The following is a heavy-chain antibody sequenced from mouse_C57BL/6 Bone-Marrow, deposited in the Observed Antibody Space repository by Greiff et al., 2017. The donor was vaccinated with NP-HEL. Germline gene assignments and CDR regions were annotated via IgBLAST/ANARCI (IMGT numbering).Heavy chain of an antibody. CDR2: IYPRSGNT. J-gene: IGHJ2*01. D-gene: IGHD2-2*01. Sequence: VMLVESGAELARPGASVKLSCKASGYTFTSYGISWVKQRTGQGLEWIGEIYPRSGNTYYNEKFKGKATLTADKSSSTAYMELRSLTSEDSAVYFCARNYGFYFDYWGQGTTLTVSS. CDR3: ARNYGFYFDY. V-gene: IGHV1-81*01. CDR1: GYTFTSYG.